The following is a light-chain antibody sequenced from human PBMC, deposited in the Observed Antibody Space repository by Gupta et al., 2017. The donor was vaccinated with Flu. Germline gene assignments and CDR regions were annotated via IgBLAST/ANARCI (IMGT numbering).Light chain of an antibody. V-gene: IGKV1-16*01. Sequence: DIQMTQSPSSLSASVGDRVTISCRASQNVNKYLAWFQQKPGKGTTYLIYEASTLRPGVPSSCSGSGSGTDFTINISSRQHEDFATYYCQQYSTSTLTCGGGNKVEIK. J-gene: IGKJ4*01. CDR2: EAS. CDR3: QQYSTSTLT. CDR1: QNVNKY.